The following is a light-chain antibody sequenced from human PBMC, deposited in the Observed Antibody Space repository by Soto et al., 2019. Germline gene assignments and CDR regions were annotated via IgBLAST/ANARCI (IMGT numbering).Light chain of an antibody. CDR3: HHLYNIFYT. Sequence: DIQMTQSPSSLSASVGDRVTITCRASQSISRYLNWCQHKQGKAPKLLIYAASRLQSGVPSRFSGTESVTDFTLTIHALQRELFATYFCHHLYNIFYTVGPGPMVYTK. CDR1: QSISRY. J-gene: IGKJ3*01. CDR2: AAS. V-gene: IGKV1-39*01.